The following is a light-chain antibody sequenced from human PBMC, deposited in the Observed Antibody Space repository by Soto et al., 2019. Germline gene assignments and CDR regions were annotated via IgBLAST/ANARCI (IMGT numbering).Light chain of an antibody. CDR1: RSNIRGNS. J-gene: IGLJ2*01. V-gene: IGLV1-44*01. CDR2: TDN. CDR3: AAWDDSLNGWG. Sequence: QSVLTQPPSASGTPGQRVSISCSGSRSNIRGNSVNWYQQLPGTAPKLLIYTDNRRPSGVPDRFSVSKSGTSASLAISGLQSEDEADYFCAAWDDSLNGWGFGGGTKLTVL.